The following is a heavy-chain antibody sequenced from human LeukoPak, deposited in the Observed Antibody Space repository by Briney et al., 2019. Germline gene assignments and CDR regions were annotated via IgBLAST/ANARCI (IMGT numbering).Heavy chain of an antibody. V-gene: IGHV5-51*01. J-gene: IGHJ4*02. Sequence: GESLKISCKGSGYNFTNYWIGWVRQMPGKGLEWMGIIYPGDSDVRYSPSFQGQVTISADKSINTAYLQWSSLKASDTAMYYCARQVSSPPSTDFDYWGQGTLVTVSS. D-gene: IGHD6-13*01. CDR3: ARQVSSPPSTDFDY. CDR1: GYNFTNYW. CDR2: IYPGDSDV.